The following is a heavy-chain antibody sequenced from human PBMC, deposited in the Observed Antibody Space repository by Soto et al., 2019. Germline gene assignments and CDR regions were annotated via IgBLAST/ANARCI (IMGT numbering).Heavy chain of an antibody. Sequence: SVKVSCKASGGTFSSYAISWVRQAPGQGLEWMGGIIPIFGTANYAQKFQGRVTITADESTSTAYMELSSLRSEDTAVYYCARVRGYYYDSSGYPTRDPYYYYYGMDVWGQGTTVTVSS. CDR3: ARVRGYYYDSSGYPTRDPYYYYYGMDV. CDR2: IIPIFGTA. V-gene: IGHV1-69*13. D-gene: IGHD3-22*01. CDR1: GGTFSSYA. J-gene: IGHJ6*02.